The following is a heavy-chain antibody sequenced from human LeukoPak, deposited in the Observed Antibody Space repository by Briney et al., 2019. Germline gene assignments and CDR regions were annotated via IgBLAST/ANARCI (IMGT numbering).Heavy chain of an antibody. Sequence: GGSLRLSCAASGFTFNNYAMNWVRQAPGKGLEWVAVISYDGSNKYYADSVKGRFTISRDNSKNTLYLQMNSLRAEDTAVYYCAKDGDYYDSSGYYYDYWGQGTLVTVSS. CDR1: GFTFNNYA. CDR3: AKDGDYYDSSGYYYDY. D-gene: IGHD3-22*01. CDR2: ISYDGSNK. V-gene: IGHV3-30*18. J-gene: IGHJ4*02.